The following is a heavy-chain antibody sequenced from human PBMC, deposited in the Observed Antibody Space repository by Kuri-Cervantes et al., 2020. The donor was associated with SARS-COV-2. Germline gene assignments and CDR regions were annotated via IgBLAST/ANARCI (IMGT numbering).Heavy chain of an antibody. CDR3: AKDQHGIVVVVAAVDS. J-gene: IGHJ4*02. CDR1: GFTFSSYS. V-gene: IGHV3-48*01. D-gene: IGHD2-15*01. CDR2: ISSSSSTI. Sequence: GESLKISCAASGFTFSSYSMNWVRQAPGKGLEWVSYISSSSSTIYYADPVKGRFTISRDNAKNSLYLQMNSLRAEDTAVYYCAKDQHGIVVVVAAVDSWGQGTLVTVSS.